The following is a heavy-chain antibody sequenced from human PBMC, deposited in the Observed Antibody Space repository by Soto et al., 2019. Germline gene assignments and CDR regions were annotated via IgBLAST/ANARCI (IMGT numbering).Heavy chain of an antibody. V-gene: IGHV5-51*01. CDR3: ARSFRLTGYFDY. J-gene: IGHJ4*02. CDR1: GYSFTTYW. D-gene: IGHD3-9*01. CDR2: IYPGDSDT. Sequence: GESLNLSCKGSGYSFTTYWIGLVRQMPGKGLEWMGIIYPGDSDTRYSPSFQGQVTISADKSISTAYLQWSSLKASDTAMYYCARSFRLTGYFDYWGQGTLVTVSS.